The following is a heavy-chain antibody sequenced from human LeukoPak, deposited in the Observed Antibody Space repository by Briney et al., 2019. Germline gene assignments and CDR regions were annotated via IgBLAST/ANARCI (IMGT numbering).Heavy chain of an antibody. J-gene: IGHJ4*02. CDR1: GFTFDDYG. CDR2: INWNGGST. CDR3: ARGGVPAAIFRGYYFDY. V-gene: IGHV3-20*04. Sequence: PGGSLRLSCAASGFTFDDYGMSWVRQAPGKGLEWVSGINWNGGSTGYADSVKGRFTISRDNAKNSLYLQMNSLRAEDTALYYCARGGVPAAIFRGYYFDYWGQGTLVTVSS. D-gene: IGHD2-2*02.